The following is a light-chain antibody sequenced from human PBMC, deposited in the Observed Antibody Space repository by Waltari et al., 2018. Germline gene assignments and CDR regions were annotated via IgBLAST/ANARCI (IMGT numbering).Light chain of an antibody. CDR2: IDN. CDR1: SPNIAGDT. V-gene: IGLV1-44*01. J-gene: IGLJ2*01. CDR3: AAWDDSLSGVV. Sequence: QSVLTQPPSASGTPGQRVTISCSGRSPNIAGDTVAWYQQVPGAAPKLLIHIDNERPSGVPDRFSGSKSGTSASLAISGLQSEDEALYYCAAWDDSLSGVVFGGGTKLTVL.